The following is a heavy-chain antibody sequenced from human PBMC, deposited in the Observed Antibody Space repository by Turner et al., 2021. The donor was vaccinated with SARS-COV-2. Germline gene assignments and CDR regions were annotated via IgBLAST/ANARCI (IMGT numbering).Heavy chain of an antibody. D-gene: IGHD3-22*01. CDR3: ARVAFYYDSSGYYLDY. CDR1: GGTFSSYA. J-gene: IGHJ4*02. CDR2: IIPILGIA. Sequence: QVQLVQYGAEVKKPGSSVKVSCKASGGTFSSYAISWVRQAPGQGLEWMGRIIPILGIANYAQKFQGRVTITADKSTSTAYMELSSLRSEDTAVYYCARVAFYYDSSGYYLDYWGQGTLVTVSP. V-gene: IGHV1-69*04.